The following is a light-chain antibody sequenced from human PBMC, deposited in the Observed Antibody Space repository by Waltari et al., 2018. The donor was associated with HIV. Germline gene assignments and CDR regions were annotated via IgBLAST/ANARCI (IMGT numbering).Light chain of an antibody. CDR1: NIGIKS. CDR3: QVWDSSTDHMV. Sequence: SYVLTQPPSVSVAPGQTARITCGGDNIGIKSVHWYQQKPGQAPVLVVYDDKDRPSGIPGRFSGSNSENTATLIIRSVEVGDEADYYGQVWDSSTDHMVFGGGTKLTVL. CDR2: DDK. V-gene: IGLV3-21*02. J-gene: IGLJ2*01.